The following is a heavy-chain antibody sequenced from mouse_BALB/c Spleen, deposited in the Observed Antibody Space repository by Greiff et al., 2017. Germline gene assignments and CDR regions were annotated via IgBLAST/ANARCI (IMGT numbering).Heavy chain of an antibody. CDR1: GYTFTSYN. J-gene: IGHJ1*01. Sequence: LQQSGAELVKPGASVKMSCKASGYTFTSYNMHWVKQTPGQGLEWIGAIYPGNGDTSYNQKFKGKATLTADKSSSTAYMQLSSLTSEDSAVYYCARRAWDWYFDVWGAGTTVTVSS. D-gene: IGHD3-3*01. V-gene: IGHV1-12*01. CDR2: IYPGNGDT. CDR3: ARRAWDWYFDV.